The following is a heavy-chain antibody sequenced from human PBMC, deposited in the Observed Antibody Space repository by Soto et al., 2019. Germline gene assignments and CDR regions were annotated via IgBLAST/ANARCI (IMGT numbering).Heavy chain of an antibody. CDR3: AGGQYTTGTTQAFDP. CDR1: GFTVSSNY. Sequence: GGSLRLSCAASGFTVSSNYMSWVRQAPGKGLEWVSVIYSGGSTYYADSVKGRFTISRHNSKNTLYLQMNSLRAEDTAVYYCAGGQYTTGTTQAFDPWGQGTLVTVSS. D-gene: IGHD1-1*01. CDR2: IYSGGST. V-gene: IGHV3-53*04. J-gene: IGHJ5*02.